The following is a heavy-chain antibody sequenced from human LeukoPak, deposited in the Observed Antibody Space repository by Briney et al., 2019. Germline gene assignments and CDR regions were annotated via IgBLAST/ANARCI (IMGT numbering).Heavy chain of an antibody. CDR2: ISSSSSYI. V-gene: IGHV3-21*01. CDR3: ARDQERYSYGLGY. Sequence: KSGGSLRLSCVASGFTFSSYSMNWVRQAPGKGLEWVSSISSSSSYIYYADSVKGRFTISRDNAKNSLYLQMNSLRAEDTAVYYCARDQERYSYGLGYWGQGTLVTVSS. D-gene: IGHD5-18*01. J-gene: IGHJ4*01. CDR1: GFTFSSYS.